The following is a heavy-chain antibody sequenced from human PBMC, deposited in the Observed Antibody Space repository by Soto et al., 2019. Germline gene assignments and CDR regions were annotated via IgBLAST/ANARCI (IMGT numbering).Heavy chain of an antibody. D-gene: IGHD1-26*01. CDR2: IYWDDAK. CDR1: GFSLSTSRVG. CDR3: AHAYGGRSLY. J-gene: IGHJ4*02. V-gene: IGHV2-5*02. Sequence: QITLKESGPTLVKPTQTLTLTCTFSGFSLSTSRVGVGWIRQPPGKALEWLAVIYWDDAKTYRPSLRSRLTITKYTSKNQVALTMTNTDPVDTATYYCAHAYGGRSLYWGQGTLVTVSS.